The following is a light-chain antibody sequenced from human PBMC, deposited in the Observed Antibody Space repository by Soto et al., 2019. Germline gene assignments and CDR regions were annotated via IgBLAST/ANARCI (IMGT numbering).Light chain of an antibody. CDR2: GIF. CDR3: QSYDNSLSGSEV. V-gene: IGLV1-40*01. CDR1: SSNIGAGYD. J-gene: IGLJ1*01. Sequence: QPVLMQPPSVSGAPGQRVTISCTGSSSNIGAGYDVHWYQQLPGAAPTLLIFGIFNRPSGVSERFSGSRSGASASLAIAGLQAEDEADYYCQSYDNSLSGSEVFGTGTKVTVL.